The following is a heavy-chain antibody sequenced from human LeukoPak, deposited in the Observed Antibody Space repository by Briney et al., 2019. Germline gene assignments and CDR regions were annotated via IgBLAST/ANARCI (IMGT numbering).Heavy chain of an antibody. CDR1: GFTFSSYG. D-gene: IGHD6-19*01. CDR3: AREGGYSSGWYSVRNYYFDY. CDR2: IRYDGSNK. V-gene: IGHV3-30*02. Sequence: GGSLRLSCAASGFTFSSYGMHWVRQAPGKGLEWVAFIRYDGSNKYYADSVKGRFTISRDNSKNTLYLQMNSLRAEDTAVYYCAREGGYSSGWYSVRNYYFDYWGQGTLVTVSS. J-gene: IGHJ4*02.